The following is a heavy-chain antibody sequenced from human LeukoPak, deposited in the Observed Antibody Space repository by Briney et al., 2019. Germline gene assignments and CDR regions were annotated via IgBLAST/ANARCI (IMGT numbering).Heavy chain of an antibody. D-gene: IGHD3-3*01. Sequence: GGSLRLSCAASGFSFSSYGMHWVRQAPGKGLEWVAVIWYDGSNKYYADSVKGRFTISRDNSKNTLYLQMNSLRAEDMAVYYCAKDSYDFWSGSYYYYGMDVWGQGTTVTVSS. J-gene: IGHJ6*02. CDR3: AKDSYDFWSGSYYYYGMDV. CDR2: IWYDGSNK. CDR1: GFSFSSYG. V-gene: IGHV3-30*02.